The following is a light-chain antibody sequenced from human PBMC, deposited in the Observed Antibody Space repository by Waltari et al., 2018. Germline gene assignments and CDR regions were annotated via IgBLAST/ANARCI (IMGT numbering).Light chain of an antibody. V-gene: IGLV2-11*01. CDR3: CSYAGSYTVV. J-gene: IGLJ2*01. Sequence: QSALTQPRSVSGSPGQSVTISCTGTRNDLLIYNHVSWYQQHPGKAPKPIIYDVTKLPSGVPDRVSASNSGTTASLTISGLQAEDEADYHCCSYAGSYTVVFGGGTKLTVL. CDR2: DVT. CDR1: RNDLLIYNH.